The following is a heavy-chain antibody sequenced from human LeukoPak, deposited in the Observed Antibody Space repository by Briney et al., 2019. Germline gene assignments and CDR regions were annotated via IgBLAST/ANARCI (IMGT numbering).Heavy chain of an antibody. D-gene: IGHD2-15*01. J-gene: IGHJ6*03. V-gene: IGHV3-11*04. CDR1: GLTFSDYY. CDR2: ISSSGSTI. CDR3: ARARGSCYSCYYYYMDV. Sequence: GGSLRLSCAASGLTFSDYYMSRIRQAPGKGLEWVSYISSSGSTIYYADSVKGRFTISRDNAKNSLYLQMNSLRAEDTAVYYCARARGSCYSCYYYYMDVWGKGTTVTVSS.